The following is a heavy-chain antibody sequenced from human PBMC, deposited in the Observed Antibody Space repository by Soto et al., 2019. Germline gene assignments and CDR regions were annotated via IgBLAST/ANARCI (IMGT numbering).Heavy chain of an antibody. V-gene: IGHV4-4*07. Sequence: SETLSLTCNVSGGSISKFYWAWIRKTAGNGLEWMGRVYATGTTDYNPSLRSRVAMSVDISKKTFSLRLRSVTGADSGVYYCVRDGSKSLRDWFDPWGQGILVTSPQ. J-gene: IGHJ5*02. CDR1: GGSISKFY. CDR3: VRDGSKSLRDWFDP. CDR2: VYATGTT.